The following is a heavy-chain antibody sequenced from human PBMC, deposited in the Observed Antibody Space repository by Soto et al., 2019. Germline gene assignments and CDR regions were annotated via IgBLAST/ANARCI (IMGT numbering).Heavy chain of an antibody. J-gene: IGHJ4*02. D-gene: IGHD5-12*01. CDR3: ARDVRDGYNRKFDY. CDR2: INHSGST. Sequence: SETLSLTCAVYGGSFSGYYWSWIRQPPGKGLEWIGEINHSGSTNYNPSLKSRVTISVDTSKNQFSLKLSSVTAADTAVYYCARDVRDGYNRKFDYWGQGTLVTVSS. V-gene: IGHV4-34*01. CDR1: GGSFSGYY.